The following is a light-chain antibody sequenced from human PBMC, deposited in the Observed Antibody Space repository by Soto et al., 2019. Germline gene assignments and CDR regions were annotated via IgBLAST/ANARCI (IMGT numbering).Light chain of an antibody. J-gene: IGKJ4*01. CDR2: AAS. CDR3: QQRSNWPLT. V-gene: IGKV1-39*01. Sequence: DIQITQSPSSLSASVGDRVTITCRASQSISSYLNWYQQKPGKAPKLLIYAASSLQSGVPSRFSGSGSGTDFTLTISSLEPADFAVYYCQQRSNWPLTFGGGTKVDIK. CDR1: QSISSY.